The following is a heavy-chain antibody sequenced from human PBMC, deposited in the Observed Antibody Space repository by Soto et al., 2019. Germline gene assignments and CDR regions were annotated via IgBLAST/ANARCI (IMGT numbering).Heavy chain of an antibody. CDR1: GGSISSGGYY. V-gene: IGHV4-31*03. J-gene: IGHJ6*03. D-gene: IGHD4-4*01. CDR3: ARGGRDYSNLRYYYYMDV. CDR2: IYYSGST. Sequence: SETLSLTCTVSGGSISSGGYYWSWIRQHPGKGLEWIGYIYYSGSTYYNPSLKSRVTISVDTSKNQFSLKLSSVTAADTAVYYCARGGRDYSNLRYYYYMDVWGKGTTVTVSS.